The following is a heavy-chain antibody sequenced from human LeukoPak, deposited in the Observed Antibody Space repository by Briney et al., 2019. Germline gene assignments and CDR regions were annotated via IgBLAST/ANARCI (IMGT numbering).Heavy chain of an antibody. CDR3: ARDAMIVPQQYAFDI. CDR1: GDSVSGYSVA. Sequence: SQTLSVTCAISGDSVSGYSVARSWIRQSPSRGLEWLGRTYYRSKWYNDYAASVKSRITITPDTSKNQFSLQLNSVTPADTAVYYCARDAMIVPQQYAFDIWGQGTMVTVSS. V-gene: IGHV6-1*01. J-gene: IGHJ3*02. D-gene: IGHD3-22*01. CDR2: TYYRSKWYN.